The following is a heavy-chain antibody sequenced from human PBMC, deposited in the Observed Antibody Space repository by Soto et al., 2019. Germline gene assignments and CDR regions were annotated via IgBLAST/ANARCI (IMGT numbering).Heavy chain of an antibody. Sequence: QVQLVESGGGVVQPGRSLRLSCAASGFTFSSYGMHWVRQAPGKGLEWVAVISYDGSNKYYADSVKGRFTISRDNSKNTLYLQMNSLRAEDTAVYYCAKGEGLAWGQGTLVTVSS. CDR2: ISYDGSNK. V-gene: IGHV3-30*18. CDR1: GFTFSSYG. J-gene: IGHJ5*02. CDR3: AKGEGLA.